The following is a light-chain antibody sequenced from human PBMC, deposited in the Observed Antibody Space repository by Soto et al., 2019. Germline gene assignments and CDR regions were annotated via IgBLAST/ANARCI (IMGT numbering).Light chain of an antibody. Sequence: QTTQSPSSFSLYVGAIVKKTWRASETISTFLNWYQVKPGKAPKLLIYAAPTLQDGVPSRFSGSGSGTDFTLTISSLQPEDFATYYCQKSYSTPWKFGKGTK. CDR3: QKSYSTPWK. CDR1: ETISTF. V-gene: IGKV1-39*01. CDR2: AAP. J-gene: IGKJ1*01.